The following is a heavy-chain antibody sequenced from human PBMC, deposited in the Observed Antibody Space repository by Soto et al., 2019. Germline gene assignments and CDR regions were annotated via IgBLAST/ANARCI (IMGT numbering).Heavy chain of an antibody. J-gene: IGHJ4*02. Sequence: LSLTCTVSGASITFGGYSWSWIRQTPGKGLEWIGYINHLETTFYNPSFESRLTLSIDRAKNQFSLKLHSMSAADRAVYFCARGGGSDSFDYWGQGILVTVTS. CDR1: GASITFGGYS. CDR3: ARGGGSDSFDY. CDR2: INHLETT. D-gene: IGHD1-26*01. V-gene: IGHV4-30-2*01.